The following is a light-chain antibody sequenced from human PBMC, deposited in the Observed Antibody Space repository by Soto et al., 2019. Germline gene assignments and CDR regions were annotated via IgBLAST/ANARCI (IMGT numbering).Light chain of an antibody. CDR1: QSISSY. CDR3: QQSYSTPPIT. J-gene: IGKJ5*01. CDR2: AAS. Sequence: DIQMTQSPCSLSASVVDRGTITFRASQSISSYLNWYQQKPGKAPKLLIYAASSLQSGVPSRFSGSGSGTDFTLTISSLQPEDFATYYCQQSYSTPPITFGQGTRLEIK. V-gene: IGKV1-39*01.